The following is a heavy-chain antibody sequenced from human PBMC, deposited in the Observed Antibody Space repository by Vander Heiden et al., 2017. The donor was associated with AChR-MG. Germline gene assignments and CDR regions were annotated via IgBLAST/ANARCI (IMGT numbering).Heavy chain of an antibody. D-gene: IGHD3-10*01. CDR3: AREYGTSDATPFDH. V-gene: IGHV3-48*02. CDR1: GFTFTSSG. CDR2: ISSSSKTI. J-gene: IGHJ4*02. Sequence: EVQLVESGGGLVRPGGSLRLSCAASGFTFTSSGLSRVRTGTGKGLEWVSYISSSSKTIYYANSVKGRFTISRDNAKNSLYLQMNSLTDEDTALYYCAREYGTSDATPFDHWGQGTLVAVSS.